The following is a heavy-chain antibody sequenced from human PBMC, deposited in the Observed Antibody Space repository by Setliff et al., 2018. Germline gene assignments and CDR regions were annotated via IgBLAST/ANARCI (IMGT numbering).Heavy chain of an antibody. J-gene: IGHJ4*02. CDR2: IYYTGTA. CDR1: GDSISSSIYQ. Sequence: PSETLSLTCNVSGDSISSSIYQWGWVRQSPGKGLEWIGSIYYTGTAYHSPSLKSRVTISVDTSKNQFSLQVTSVTASDTAVYYCAAPGGGSYRFWGQGTLVTVSS. CDR3: AAPGGGSYRF. D-gene: IGHD1-26*01. V-gene: IGHV4-39*01.